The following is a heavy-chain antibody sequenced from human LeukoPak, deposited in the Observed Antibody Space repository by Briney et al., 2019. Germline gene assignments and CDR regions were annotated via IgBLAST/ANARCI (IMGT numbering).Heavy chain of an antibody. J-gene: IGHJ4*02. Sequence: PGGSLRLSCAASGFTFSSYSMNWVRQAPGKGLEWVSYISSSSSTIYYADSVKGRFTISRDNAKNSLYLQMNSLRAEDTAVYYCAREPDTRYSGYAEFDYWGQGTLATVSS. V-gene: IGHV3-48*01. CDR2: ISSSSSTI. CDR1: GFTFSSYS. CDR3: AREPDTRYSGYAEFDY. D-gene: IGHD5-12*01.